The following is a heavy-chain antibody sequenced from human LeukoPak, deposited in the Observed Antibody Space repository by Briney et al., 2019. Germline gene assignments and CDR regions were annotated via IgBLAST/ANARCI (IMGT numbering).Heavy chain of an antibody. D-gene: IGHD1-26*01. CDR3: ARDGPVGAIDY. J-gene: IGHJ4*02. Sequence: GGSLRLSCAASGFTFSSYWMSWVRQAPGKGLEWVANIKQDGSEKYYADSVKGRFTISRDNSKNTLYLQMNSLRAEDTAVYYCARDGPVGAIDYWGQGTLVTVSS. CDR2: IKQDGSEK. V-gene: IGHV3-7*01. CDR1: GFTFSSYW.